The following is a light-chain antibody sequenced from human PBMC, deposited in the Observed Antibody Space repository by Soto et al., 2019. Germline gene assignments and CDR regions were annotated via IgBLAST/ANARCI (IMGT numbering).Light chain of an antibody. CDR1: TGAVTIGHY. CDR2: DTN. CDR3: LISSGGARV. Sequence: QAVVTQEPSLTVSPGGTVSLTCGSNTGAVTIGHYPYWFQQKPGQAPRTLVYDTNNRHSWTPARFSGSLLGGKAALILSGAQPEDEADYYCLISSGGARVFGGGTKVTVL. V-gene: IGLV7-46*01. J-gene: IGLJ3*02.